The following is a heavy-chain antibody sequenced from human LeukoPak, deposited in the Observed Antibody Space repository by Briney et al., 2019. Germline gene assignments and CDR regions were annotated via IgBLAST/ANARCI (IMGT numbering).Heavy chain of an antibody. D-gene: IGHD3-10*01. CDR1: GYTLTELS. CDR3: ATGGGITMVRGVIAPFQH. J-gene: IGHJ1*01. CDR2: FDPEDGET. Sequence: ASVKVSCKVSGYTLTELSMHWMRQAPGKGLEWMGGFDPEDGETIYAQKFQGRVTMTEDTSTDTAYMELSSLRSEDTAVYYCATGGGITMVRGVIAPFQHWGQGTLVTVSS. V-gene: IGHV1-24*01.